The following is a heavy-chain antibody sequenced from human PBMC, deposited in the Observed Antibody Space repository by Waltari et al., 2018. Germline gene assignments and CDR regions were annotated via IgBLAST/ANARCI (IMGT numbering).Heavy chain of an antibody. J-gene: IGHJ6*03. CDR1: GFTFRMSN. CDR2: ISSFGTT. Sequence: EVQLVESGGGLVQPGGSLMISCAASGFTFRMSNVNWVRHAPGKGLEWLSYISSFGTTDYADSVKGRFTISRDNADNSLSLQMNSLRAEDTAVYYCARAKTGDYYYYYMDVWGKGTTVTISS. CDR3: ARAKTGDYYYYYMDV. D-gene: IGHD3-10*01. V-gene: IGHV3-48*04.